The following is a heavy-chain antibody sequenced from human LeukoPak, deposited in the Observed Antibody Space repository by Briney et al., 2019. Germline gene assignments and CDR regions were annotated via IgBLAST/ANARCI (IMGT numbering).Heavy chain of an antibody. V-gene: IGHV1-3*01. D-gene: IGHD2-15*01. Sequence: GASVKVSCKTSGYTFTTNAMHWVRQAPGQRLEWMGWINAGTGNTRYSQKFQGRVTISKDTSASTVYMELGSLRSEDTAVYYCARDPRYCSGDSCQSLDYWGQGTLVTVSS. CDR1: GYTFTTNA. CDR2: INAGTGNT. J-gene: IGHJ4*02. CDR3: ARDPRYCSGDSCQSLDY.